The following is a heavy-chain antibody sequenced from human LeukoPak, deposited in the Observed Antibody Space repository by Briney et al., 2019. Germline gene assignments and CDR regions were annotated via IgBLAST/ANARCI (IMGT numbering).Heavy chain of an antibody. J-gene: IGHJ6*04. CDR2: IIPIFGIA. V-gene: IGHV1-69*04. CDR3: ARGGSGYSSSWYYYYGMDV. CDR1: GGTFSSYA. D-gene: IGHD6-13*01. Sequence: SVKVSCKASGGTFSSYAISWVRQAPGQGLEWMGRIIPIFGIANYAQKFQGRVTITADKSTSTAYMELSSLRSDDTAVYYCARGGSGYSSSWYYYYGMDVWGKGTTVTVSS.